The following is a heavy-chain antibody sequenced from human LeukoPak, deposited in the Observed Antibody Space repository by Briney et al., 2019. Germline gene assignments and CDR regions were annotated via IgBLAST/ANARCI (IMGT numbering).Heavy chain of an antibody. Sequence: PSETLSLTCAVYGGSFSGYYWSWIRQPPGKGLEWIGEINHSGSTNYNPSLKSRVTISVDTSKNQFSLKLSSVTAADTAVYYCAGRNTLGIAVAGTRRRNNGSHPGAKEPRVTVPS. CDR3: AGRNTLGIAVAGTRRRNNGSHP. D-gene: IGHD6-19*01. V-gene: IGHV4-34*01. CDR2: INHSGST. J-gene: IGHJ5*02. CDR1: GGSFSGYY.